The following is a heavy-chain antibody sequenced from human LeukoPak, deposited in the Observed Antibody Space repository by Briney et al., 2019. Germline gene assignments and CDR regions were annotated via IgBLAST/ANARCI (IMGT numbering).Heavy chain of an antibody. CDR1: DYSISSGYY. Sequence: SETLSLTCAVSDYSISSGYYWGWIRQPPGKGLEWIGSIYHSGSTYYNPSLKSRVTISVDTSKNQFSLKVSSVTAADTAVYYCARDSQSVVAADYWGQGNLVTVSS. CDR3: ARDSQSVVAADY. CDR2: IYHSGST. J-gene: IGHJ4*02. V-gene: IGHV4-38-2*02. D-gene: IGHD2-15*01.